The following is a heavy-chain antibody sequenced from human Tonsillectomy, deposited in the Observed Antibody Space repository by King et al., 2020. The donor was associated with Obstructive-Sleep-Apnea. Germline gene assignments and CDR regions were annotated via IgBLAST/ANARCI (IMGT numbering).Heavy chain of an antibody. CDR1: GFTFTGYY. Sequence: QLVQSGAEVKKPGASVRVSCRASGFTFTGYYIYCVRQAPGQRLEWMGWIKPNSGGTTYADKFQDRVTMTRDTSMNTVYMELSRLRSDDTALYYCAREKILIDVAQEAFDIWGQGTMVTVSS. CDR2: IKPNSGGT. J-gene: IGHJ3*02. V-gene: IGHV1-2*02. D-gene: IGHD3-22*01. CDR3: AREKILIDVAQEAFDI.